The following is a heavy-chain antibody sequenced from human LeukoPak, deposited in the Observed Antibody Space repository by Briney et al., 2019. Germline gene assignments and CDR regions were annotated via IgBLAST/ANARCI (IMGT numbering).Heavy chain of an antibody. J-gene: IGHJ4*02. V-gene: IGHV4-34*01. Sequence: SETLSLTCAVYGGSFSGYYWSWIRQPPGKGLEWIGEINHSGSTNYNSSLKSRVTISVDTSKNQFSLKVSSVTAADTAVYYCARGPYGSGSYYWGQGTLVTVSS. CDR3: ARGPYGSGSYY. CDR1: GGSFSGYY. D-gene: IGHD3-10*01. CDR2: INHSGST.